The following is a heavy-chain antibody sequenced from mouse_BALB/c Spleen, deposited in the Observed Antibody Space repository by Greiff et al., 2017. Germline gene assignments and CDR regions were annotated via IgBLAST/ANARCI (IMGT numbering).Heavy chain of an antibody. D-gene: IGHD2-1*01. CDR2: ISSGSSTI. CDR3: ARLGGNGGY. CDR1: GFTFSSFG. Sequence: EVKVVESGGGLVQPGGSRKLSCAASGFTFSSFGMHWVRQAPEKGLEWVAYISSGSSTIYYADTVKGRFTISRDNPKNTLFLQMTSLRSEDTAMYYCARLGGNGGYWGQGTTLTVSS. V-gene: IGHV5-17*02. J-gene: IGHJ2*01.